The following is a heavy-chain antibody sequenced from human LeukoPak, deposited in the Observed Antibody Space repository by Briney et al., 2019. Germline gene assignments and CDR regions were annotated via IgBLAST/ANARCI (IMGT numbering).Heavy chain of an antibody. CDR2: ISGSGVST. Sequence: PGGSLRLSCVASGFTFSSYAVNWVRQAPGRGVEWVSGISGSGVSTYYADSVKGRFTISRDNSMNTLFLQMNSLRAEDTAVYYCAKRGDGYNTFDFGDWGQGVLVTVSS. V-gene: IGHV3-23*01. CDR3: AKRGDGYNTFDFGD. J-gene: IGHJ4*02. D-gene: IGHD5-24*01. CDR1: GFTFSSYA.